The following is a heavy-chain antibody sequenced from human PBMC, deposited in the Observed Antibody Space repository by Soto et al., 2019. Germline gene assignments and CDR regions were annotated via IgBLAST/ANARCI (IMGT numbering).Heavy chain of an antibody. CDR3: GRVRLLPYGSGMDA. CDR2: IWFDGSKK. J-gene: IGHJ6*02. V-gene: IGHV3-33*01. CDR1: GFTFRSYG. D-gene: IGHD4-17*01. Sequence: QMQLVESGGGVVQPGRSLRLSCAASGFTFRSYGIHWVRQAPGKGLEWVALIWFDGSKKYYVDSVKGRFAVSRDNWRNRLIWKLNGLGSEETAVISFGRVRLLPYGSGMDAGAKGPRSPSP.